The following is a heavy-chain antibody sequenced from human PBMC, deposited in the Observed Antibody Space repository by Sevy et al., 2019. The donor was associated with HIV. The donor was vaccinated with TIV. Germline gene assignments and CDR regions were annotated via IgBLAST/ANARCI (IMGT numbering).Heavy chain of an antibody. V-gene: IGHV3-30*02. CDR2: IGHDGNKY. D-gene: IGHD2-15*01. CDR1: GFTLSSVG. Sequence: GGSLRLSCAASGFTLSSVGIHWVRLTPGTGLEWLAFIGHDGNKYFYGASVKGRITTSRDNSKNTVSLQMNSLRVEDTAIYYCAKDYCIGNDFFLGWFNPRGQGTVVTVSS. J-gene: IGHJ5*02. CDR3: AKDYCIGNDFFLGWFNP.